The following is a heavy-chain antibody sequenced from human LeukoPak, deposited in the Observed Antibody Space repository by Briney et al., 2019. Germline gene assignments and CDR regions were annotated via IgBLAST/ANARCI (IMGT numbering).Heavy chain of an antibody. D-gene: IGHD5-12*01. Sequence: GASVKVSCKASGYTFTGYYMNWVRQAPGQGLEWMGWINPNSGGTNYAQKFQGRVTMTRDTSISTAYMELSRLRSDDTAVYYCAREGELYSGYAPYYYYYYMDVWGKGTTVTISS. V-gene: IGHV1-2*02. CDR3: AREGELYSGYAPYYYYYYMDV. CDR2: INPNSGGT. J-gene: IGHJ6*03. CDR1: GYTFTGYY.